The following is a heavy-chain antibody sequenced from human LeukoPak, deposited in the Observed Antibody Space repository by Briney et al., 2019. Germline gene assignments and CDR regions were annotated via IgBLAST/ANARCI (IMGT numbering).Heavy chain of an antibody. V-gene: IGHV3-23*01. CDR3: AKDADIVATTGLYYYYYYGMDV. D-gene: IGHD5-12*01. Sequence: PGGSLRLSCAASGFTFSSYAMRWVRQAPGKGLEWVSAISGSGGSTYYADSVKGRFTISRDKSKNTLYLQMNSLRAEDTAVYYCAKDADIVATTGLYYYYYYGMDVWGQGTTVTVSS. CDR2: ISGSGGST. CDR1: GFTFSSYA. J-gene: IGHJ6*02.